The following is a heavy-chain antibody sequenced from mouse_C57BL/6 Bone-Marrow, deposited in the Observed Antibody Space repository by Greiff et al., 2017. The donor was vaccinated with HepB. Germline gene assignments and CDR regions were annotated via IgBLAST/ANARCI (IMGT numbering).Heavy chain of an antibody. CDR3: ARDEIYYYGSSFAY. D-gene: IGHD1-1*01. V-gene: IGHV3-6*01. Sequence: EVQLQESGPGLVKPSQSLSLTCSVTGYSITSGYYWNWIRQFPGNKLECMGYISYDGSNNYNPSLKNRISITRDTSTNQFCLKLNSVTTEDTATYDCARDEIYYYGSSFAYWGQGTLVTVSA. CDR2: ISYDGSN. J-gene: IGHJ3*01. CDR1: GYSITSGYY.